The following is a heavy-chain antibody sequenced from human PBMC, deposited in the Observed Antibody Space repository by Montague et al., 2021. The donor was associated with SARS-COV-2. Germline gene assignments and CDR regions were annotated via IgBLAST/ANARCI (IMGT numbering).Heavy chain of an antibody. Sequence: SETLFLTCAVSGGSISSSNWWSWVRQPPGKGLEWIGEIYHSGRTNYNPSLKSRVTISVDKSKNQFSLKLSSVTAADTAVYYCASGGAGWFGSNPERFDYWGQGTLVTVSA. CDR2: IYHSGRT. CDR3: ASGGAGWFGSNPERFDY. J-gene: IGHJ4*02. D-gene: IGHD3-10*01. V-gene: IGHV4-4*02. CDR1: GGSISSSNW.